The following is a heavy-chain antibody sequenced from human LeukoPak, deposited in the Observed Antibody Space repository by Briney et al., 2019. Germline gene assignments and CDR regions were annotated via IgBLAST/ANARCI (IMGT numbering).Heavy chain of an antibody. CDR2: IKQDGSEK. J-gene: IGHJ4*02. CDR3: AKEYSSSWYLV. Sequence: VGSLRLSCAASGFTFSSYWMSWVRQAPGKGLEWVANIKQDGSEKYYVDSVKGRFTISRDNAKNSLYLQMNSLRAEDTAVYYCAKEYSSSWYLVWGQGTLVTVSS. CDR1: GFTFSSYW. V-gene: IGHV3-7*03. D-gene: IGHD6-13*01.